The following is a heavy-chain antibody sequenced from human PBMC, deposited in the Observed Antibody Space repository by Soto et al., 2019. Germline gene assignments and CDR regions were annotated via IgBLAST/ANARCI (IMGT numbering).Heavy chain of an antibody. Sequence: EVQLLESGGGLVQPGGSLRLCCAASGFTFSSYAMSWVRQAPGKGLEWVSAISGSGGSTYYADSVKGRFTISRDNSKNTLYPQMNSLRAEDTAVYYCLTYSSGWYFDYWGQGTLVTVSS. V-gene: IGHV3-23*01. CDR1: GFTFSSYA. CDR2: ISGSGGST. D-gene: IGHD6-19*01. CDR3: LTYSSGWYFDY. J-gene: IGHJ4*02.